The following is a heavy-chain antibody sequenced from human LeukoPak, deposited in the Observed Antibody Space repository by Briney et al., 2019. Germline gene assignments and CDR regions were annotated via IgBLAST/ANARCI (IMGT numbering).Heavy chain of an antibody. CDR3: ARAQTEFGDYGSYNYAITYNYAMDV. CDR1: GYTFTTYY. D-gene: IGHD5-24*01. V-gene: IGHV1-46*01. Sequence: RASVKVSCKASGYTFTTYYIYWVRQAPGQGLEWMGIINPSGGTTNYAQKFQGRVTMTRETSTNIVYMELSSLRSEDTAVYYCARAQTEFGDYGSYNYAITYNYAMDVWGQGTTLTVSS. J-gene: IGHJ6*02. CDR2: INPSGGTT.